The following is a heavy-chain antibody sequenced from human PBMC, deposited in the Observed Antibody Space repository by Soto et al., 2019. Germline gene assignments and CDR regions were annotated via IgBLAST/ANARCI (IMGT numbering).Heavy chain of an antibody. CDR3: AREGDGYNYDYYYGMDV. CDR2: IIPIFGTA. CDR1: GGTFSSYA. J-gene: IGHJ6*02. V-gene: IGHV1-69*12. Sequence: QVQLVQSGAEVKKPGSSVKVSCKASGGTFSSYAISWVRQAPGQGLEWMGGIIPIFGTANYAQKFQGRVTITADESTSTDYMELSSLRSEDTAVYYCAREGDGYNYDYYYGMDVWGQGTTVTVSS. D-gene: IGHD5-12*01.